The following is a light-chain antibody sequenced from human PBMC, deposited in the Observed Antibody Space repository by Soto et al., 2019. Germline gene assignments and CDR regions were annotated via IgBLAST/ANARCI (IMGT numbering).Light chain of an antibody. CDR1: QSIINN. CDR2: DAS. V-gene: IGKV3-11*01. J-gene: IGKJ5*01. CDR3: QQRSNRIT. Sequence: EIVLTQSPATLSLSPGERATLSCRASQSIINNLAWYQQKPGQAPRLLIYDASNRATGIPARFSGSGSGTDFTLTISSLEPEDFALYYCQQRSNRITFGQGTRLEI.